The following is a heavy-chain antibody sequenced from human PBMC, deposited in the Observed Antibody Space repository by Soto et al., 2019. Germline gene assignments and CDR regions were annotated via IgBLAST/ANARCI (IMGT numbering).Heavy chain of an antibody. D-gene: IGHD1-7*01. CDR2: IYYSGNT. V-gene: IGHV4-59*11. J-gene: IGHJ5*02. Sequence: PWDTMSLTNTVSVGTNSIHYWIWSRQHTGKGLEWIGYIYYSGNTNYNPALKSRVTISVDTSKNQFSLKLSSVTAADTAVYYCAREKRITGTKTNFGFDPWGQGTLVTVSS. CDR1: VGTNSIHY. CDR3: AREKRITGTKTNFGFDP.